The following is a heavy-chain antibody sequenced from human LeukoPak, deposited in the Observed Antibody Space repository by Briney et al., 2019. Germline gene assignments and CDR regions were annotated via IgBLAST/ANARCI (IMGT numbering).Heavy chain of an antibody. J-gene: IGHJ4*02. V-gene: IGHV3-66*02. Sequence: PGGSLRLSCAASGFTVSSNYMSWVRQAPGKGLEWVSAIYSGGSTYYADSVKGRFTISRDNSKNTLYLQMNSLRAEDTAVYYCAREDYGDYYFDYWGQGTLVTVSS. D-gene: IGHD4-17*01. CDR3: AREDYGDYYFDY. CDR2: IYSGGST. CDR1: GFTVSSNY.